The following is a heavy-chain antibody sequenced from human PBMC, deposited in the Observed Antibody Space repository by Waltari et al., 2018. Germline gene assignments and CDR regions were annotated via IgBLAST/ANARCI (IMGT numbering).Heavy chain of an antibody. CDR3: TRERWPQRISTIFHI. CDR1: EFTFPNYA. V-gene: IGHV3-30*04. D-gene: IGHD3-10*01. CDR2: ISYDGKNK. Sequence: QGQLVESGGGVVQPGRSLRLSCAASEFTFPNYAMHWVRQAPGRGLEWVAVISYDGKNKYYADSVKGRFTISRDNSNNTLYLQMSSLTAEDTSIYYCTRERWPQRISTIFHIWGQGTMVTVSS. J-gene: IGHJ3*02.